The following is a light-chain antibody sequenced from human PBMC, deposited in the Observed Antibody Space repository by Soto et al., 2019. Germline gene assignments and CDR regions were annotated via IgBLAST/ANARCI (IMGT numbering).Light chain of an antibody. Sequence: QSVLTQPPSVSGAPGQRVTISCTGNSSNIGAGYDVHWYQQIPGTAPKLLIYGNSNRPSGVPDRFSGSNSGTSASLAITGLQAEDEADYYCQSFDSSLGGSVFGGGTEVTVL. V-gene: IGLV1-40*01. CDR3: QSFDSSLGGSV. CDR1: SSNIGAGYD. J-gene: IGLJ2*01. CDR2: GNS.